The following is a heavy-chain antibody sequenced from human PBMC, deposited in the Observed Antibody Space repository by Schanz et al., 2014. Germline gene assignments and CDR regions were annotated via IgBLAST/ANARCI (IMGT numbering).Heavy chain of an antibody. D-gene: IGHD1-26*01. CDR1: GFTFSDYS. J-gene: IGHJ4*02. CDR3: ARDLIRKFELRGFDY. CDR2: ITSSRTYM. Sequence: EVQLVESGGGLVKPGGSLRLSCRASGFTFSDYSTNWVRRAPGKGLEWVSSITSSRTYMYYEDSVKGRFTISRDNAKNSFYLQMNSLRVEDTAVYYCARDLIRKFELRGFDYWGQGTLVTVSS. V-gene: IGHV3-21*02.